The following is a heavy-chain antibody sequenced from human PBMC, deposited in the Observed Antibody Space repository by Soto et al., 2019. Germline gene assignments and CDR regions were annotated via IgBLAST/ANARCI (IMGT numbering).Heavy chain of an antibody. J-gene: IGHJ4*01. V-gene: IGHV1-69*06. Sequence: QVQLVQSGAEVKKPGSSVKVSCKTSGGLFSVFSFNWVRQAPAQGLEWMGGVLPITGSTDYAQKSQGRLTVTADRSTSTIYMELSRFTSDDTANYYCATIRVRGGPLRFEDGGQGTLI. CDR2: VLPITGST. D-gene: IGHD5-12*01. CDR1: GGLFSVFS. CDR3: ATIRVRGGPLRFED.